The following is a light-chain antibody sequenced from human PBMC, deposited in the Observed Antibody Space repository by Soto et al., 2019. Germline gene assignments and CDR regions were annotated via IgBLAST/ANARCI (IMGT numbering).Light chain of an antibody. CDR3: QQYNIWPWT. Sequence: EIVMTHSPATLSVSPGERATLSCRASQSVSSNLAWYQQKPGQAPRLLIYGASTRATGIPARFSGSESGTEFTPTISSPQSEDFGVYFCQQYNIWPWTFGQGTKVEIK. J-gene: IGKJ1*01. V-gene: IGKV3-15*01. CDR2: GAS. CDR1: QSVSSN.